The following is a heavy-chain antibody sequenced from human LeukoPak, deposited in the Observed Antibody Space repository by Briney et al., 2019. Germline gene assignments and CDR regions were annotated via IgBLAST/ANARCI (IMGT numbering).Heavy chain of an antibody. J-gene: IGHJ5*02. CDR3: ARNRYRSSWDSHTKWFHP. D-gene: IGHD6-13*01. Sequence: GASVKVSCKASGYTFINYAITWVRQAPGQGPEEMGWISAYNGNTNYAQNLQGRVNMTTDTSTSTAYTELRSRSSDDTAVYYCARNRYRSSWDSHTKWFHPWGQGTLVTVSS. V-gene: IGHV1-18*01. CDR1: GYTFINYA. CDR2: ISAYNGNT.